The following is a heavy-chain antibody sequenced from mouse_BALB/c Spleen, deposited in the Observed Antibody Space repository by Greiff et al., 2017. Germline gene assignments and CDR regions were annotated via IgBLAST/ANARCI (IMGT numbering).Heavy chain of an antibody. CDR2: ISYSGST. J-gene: IGHJ4*01. CDR1: GYSITSDYA. CDR3: ASLDGYLYAMDY. Sequence: EVKLMESGPGLVKPSQSLSLTCTVTGYSITSDYAWNWIRQFPGNKLEWMGYISYSGSTSYNPSLKSRISITRDTSKNQFFLQLNSVTTEDTATYYCASLDGYLYAMDYWGQGTSVTVSS. D-gene: IGHD2-3*01. V-gene: IGHV3-2*02.